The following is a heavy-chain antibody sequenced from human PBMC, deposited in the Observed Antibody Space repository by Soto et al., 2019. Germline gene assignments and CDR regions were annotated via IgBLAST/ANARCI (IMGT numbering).Heavy chain of an antibody. V-gene: IGHV4-4*07. CDR2: IYTSASI. D-gene: IGHD6-19*01. Sequence: ASETLSLTCSVSVADINTYSWTWIRQPAGKGLEWIGRIYTSASINYNPSLKGRVTLSVDTSTNQVSLRLASVTTADTAIYYCARDREAGYNFYYGMDVWGQGTTVTVSS. J-gene: IGHJ6*02. CDR3: ARDREAGYNFYYGMDV. CDR1: VADINTYS.